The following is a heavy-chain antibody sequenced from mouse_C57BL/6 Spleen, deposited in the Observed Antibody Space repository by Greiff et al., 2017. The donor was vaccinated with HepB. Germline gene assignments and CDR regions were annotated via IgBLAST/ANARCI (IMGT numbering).Heavy chain of an antibody. CDR3: AKGYYGKGPSYWYFDV. D-gene: IGHD2-1*01. V-gene: IGHV1-61*01. CDR2: IYPSDSET. Sequence: QVQLQQPGAELVRPGSSVKLSCKASGYTFTSYWMDWVKQRPGQGLEWIGNIYPSDSETHYNQKFKDKATLTVDKSSSTAYMQLSSLTSEDSAVYYCAKGYYGKGPSYWYFDVWGTGTTVTVSS. J-gene: IGHJ1*03. CDR1: GYTFTSYW.